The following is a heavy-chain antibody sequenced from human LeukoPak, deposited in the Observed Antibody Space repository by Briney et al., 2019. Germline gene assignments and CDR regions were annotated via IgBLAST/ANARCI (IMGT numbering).Heavy chain of an antibody. CDR1: GGSISSHY. J-gene: IGHJ3*02. Sequence: PSETLSLTCTVSGGSISSHYWSWLRQSPERGLEWIGFIYYTGTTRYNPSLRGRVTMSVGSSRNHFSLKLTSMTAADTALYYCARLLNNDNAGAPDTFDMWGQGTMVTVSS. V-gene: IGHV4-59*11. CDR2: IYYTGTT. CDR3: ARLLNNDNAGAPDTFDM. D-gene: IGHD2-8*02.